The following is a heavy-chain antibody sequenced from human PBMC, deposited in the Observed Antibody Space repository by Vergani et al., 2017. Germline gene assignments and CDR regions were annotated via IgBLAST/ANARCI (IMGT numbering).Heavy chain of an antibody. J-gene: IGHJ6*03. CDR2: INHSGST. CDR3: AREVRGSIAARGVMDV. Sequence: QLQLQQWGAGLLKPSETLSLTCAVYGGSFSGYYWSWIRQPPGKGLEWIGEINHSGSTNYNPSLKSRVTISVDTSKNQFSLKLSSVTAADTAVYYCAREVRGSIAARGVMDVWGKGTTVTVSS. V-gene: IGHV4-34*01. D-gene: IGHD6-6*01. CDR1: GGSFSGYY.